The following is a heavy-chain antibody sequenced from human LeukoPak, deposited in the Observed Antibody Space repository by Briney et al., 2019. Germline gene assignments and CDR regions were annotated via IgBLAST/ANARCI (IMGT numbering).Heavy chain of an antibody. CDR2: LNQDGGEK. CDR1: GLTFKNSW. V-gene: IGHV3-7*03. CDR3: ARAGSSGYLDY. Sequence: GGSLRLSCAVFGLTFKNSWMTWVRQAPGKGLEWVATLNQDGGEKYYVDSVKGRFTISRDNAKNSLYLQMNSLRADDTAVYYCARAGSSGYLDYWGQGTLVTVSS. J-gene: IGHJ4*02. D-gene: IGHD3-22*01.